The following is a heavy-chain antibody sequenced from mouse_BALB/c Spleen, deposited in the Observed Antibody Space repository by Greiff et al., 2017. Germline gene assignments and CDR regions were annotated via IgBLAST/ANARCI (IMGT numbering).Heavy chain of an antibody. CDR2: INPSTGYT. D-gene: IGHD1-1*01. J-gene: IGHJ2*01. CDR3: ALSPYGTEGY. Sequence: QGQLQQPGAELVRPGASVKLSCKASGYSFTSYWMHWVKQRPGQGLEWIGYINPSTGYTEYNQKFKDKATLTADKSSSTAYMQLSSLTSEDSAVYYCALSPYGTEGYWGQGTTLTVSS. V-gene: IGHV1-4*01. CDR1: GYSFTSYW.